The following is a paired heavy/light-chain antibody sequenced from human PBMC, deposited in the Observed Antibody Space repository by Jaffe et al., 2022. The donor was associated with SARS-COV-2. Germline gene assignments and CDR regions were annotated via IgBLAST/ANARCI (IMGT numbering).Light chain of an antibody. CDR2: AAS. CDR1: QSMISY. J-gene: IGKJ2*01. V-gene: IGKV1-39*01. Sequence: DIQMTQSPSSLSASVGDRVSITCRASQSMISYLNWFQQKPGKAPKLLIYAASTLQTGVPSRFSGSASGTDFTLTISSLQPEDFATYYCQQTYTTPYTFGQGTKLEIK. CDR3: QQTYTTPYT.
Heavy chain of an antibody. J-gene: IGHJ3*01. CDR2: IYPADSDT. CDR1: GYSFTTYW. V-gene: IGHV5-51*01. D-gene: IGHD1-1*01. CDR3: AVTGNDGFDV. Sequence: EVQLVQSGSEVKKPGESLKIPCKGSGYSFTTYWIGWVRQMPGKGLEWMGIIYPADSDTRYSPSFQGQVTISADKSISTAYLQWSSLKASDTATYYCAVTGNDGFDVWGQGTMVTVSS.